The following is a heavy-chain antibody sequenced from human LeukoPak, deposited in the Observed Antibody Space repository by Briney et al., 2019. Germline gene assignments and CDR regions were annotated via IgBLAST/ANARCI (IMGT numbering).Heavy chain of an antibody. CDR3: ARGGARRASQWLVPTY. CDR1: GGSFSGYY. CDR2: INHSGST. J-gene: IGHJ4*02. Sequence: SETLSLTCAVYGGSFSGYYWSWIRQPPGKGLEWIGEINHSGSTNYNPSLKGRVTISVDTSKNQFSLKLSSVTAADTAVYYCARGGARRASQWLVPTYWGQGTLVTVSS. V-gene: IGHV4-34*01. D-gene: IGHD6-19*01.